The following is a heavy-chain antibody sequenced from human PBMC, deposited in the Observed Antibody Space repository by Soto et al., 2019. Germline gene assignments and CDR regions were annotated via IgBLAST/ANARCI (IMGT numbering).Heavy chain of an antibody. CDR3: ARASSPIVGIGYYIDY. J-gene: IGHJ4*02. Sequence: SETLSLTCTVSGGSISSYYWCWIRQPPGKGLGWMGYIYYSGSTNYNSSLKSRGTISVDTAKNQFSLKLTSVTAAATAVYYCARASSPIVGIGYYIDYWGQGTLATVSS. CDR1: GGSISSYY. V-gene: IGHV4-59*01. CDR2: IYYSGST. D-gene: IGHD3-16*01.